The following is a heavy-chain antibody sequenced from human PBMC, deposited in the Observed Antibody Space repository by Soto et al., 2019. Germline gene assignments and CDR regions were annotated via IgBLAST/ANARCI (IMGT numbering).Heavy chain of an antibody. D-gene: IGHD3-10*01. V-gene: IGHV3-21*06. CDR3: ARDFKESQYYYYCMDV. J-gene: IGHJ6*03. CDR2: ISSGGNYT. CDR1: GFTFSSYS. Sequence: EVQLVESGGGLVKPGGSLRLSCVVSGFTFSSYSMNWVRQAPGKGLEWVSSISSGGNYTYYADSVKGRFTISRDNAKNSVYLQMNSLRAEDTALYYCARDFKESQYYYYCMDVWGKGTTVTVSS.